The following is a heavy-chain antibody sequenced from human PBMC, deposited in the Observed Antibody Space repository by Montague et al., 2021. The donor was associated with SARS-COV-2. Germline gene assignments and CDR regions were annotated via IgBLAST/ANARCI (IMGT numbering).Heavy chain of an antibody. CDR2: TNHSANT. CDR3: ASGIYPSGSYYNRYYYGLNI. Sequence: SETLSLTCAVYGGSLSGYYWSWIRQPPEKGLEWIGETNHSANTKYNPSXXSPVTISIDTSKNQFSLKMTSVTAADTATYYCASGIYPSGSYYNRYYYGLNIWGPGTTVIVSS. CDR1: GGSLSGYY. J-gene: IGHJ6*02. V-gene: IGHV4-34*01. D-gene: IGHD3-10*01.